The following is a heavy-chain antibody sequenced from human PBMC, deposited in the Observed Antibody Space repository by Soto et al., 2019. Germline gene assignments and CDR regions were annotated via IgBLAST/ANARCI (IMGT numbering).Heavy chain of an antibody. V-gene: IGHV3-15*07. Sequence: PVRSLRLSCAASDFEFTTTWMNWVIITPGKGLEWVSRIKSKNDGGTLDYASPVKGRFTISRDDSKKTSYLQMNSLKTEDTAIYYCSTSGYGGFDYWGQGVLVTVSS. CDR1: DFEFTTTW. D-gene: IGHD5-12*01. J-gene: IGHJ4*02. CDR2: IKSKNDGGTL. CDR3: STSGYGGFDY.